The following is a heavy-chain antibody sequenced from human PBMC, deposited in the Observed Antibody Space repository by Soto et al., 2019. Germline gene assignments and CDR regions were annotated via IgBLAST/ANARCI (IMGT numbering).Heavy chain of an antibody. D-gene: IGHD2-15*01. Sequence: QVQLPESGPGLVKPSGTLSLPCAVSSGSISSSNWWSWDRQPPGKGLEWMGAIYHSLSTNYNPSLRSRVIISVDKSNNQFFLKLSSVTAADTAVYYCASLYCGGGSCYSDLRGTFDYGGQGPMVTVSS. V-gene: IGHV4-4*02. CDR2: IYHSLST. CDR1: SGSISSSNW. J-gene: IGHJ4*02. CDR3: ASLYCGGGSCYSDLRGTFDY.